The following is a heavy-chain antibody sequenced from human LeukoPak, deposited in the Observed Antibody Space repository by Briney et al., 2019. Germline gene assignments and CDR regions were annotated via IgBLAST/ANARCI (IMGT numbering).Heavy chain of an antibody. D-gene: IGHD6-19*01. CDR1: GFTFSSYG. J-gene: IGHJ4*02. Sequence: GGSLRLSCAASGFTFSSYGLYWVRQAPGKGLEWMGVISYDGGNQYYGDSVKGRFTISRDDSKNTLYLEMISLRVEDTAVYYCAKAGYSSGWDDGGWGQGIPVTVSS. V-gene: IGHV3-30*18. CDR3: AKAGYSSGWDDGG. CDR2: ISYDGGNQ.